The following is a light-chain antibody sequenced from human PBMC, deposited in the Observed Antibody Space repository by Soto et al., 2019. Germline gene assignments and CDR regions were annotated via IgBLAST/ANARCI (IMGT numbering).Light chain of an antibody. CDR3: QQYNDWLWT. Sequence: EIVMTQSPATLSVSPGERATLSCRASQSVSSNLAWYQQKLGQAPRLLIYGASTRATGIPARFSGSGSGTEFTLTISSLQSEDFAVYYCQQYNDWLWTFGQGTKVEI. CDR1: QSVSSN. J-gene: IGKJ1*01. CDR2: GAS. V-gene: IGKV3-15*01.